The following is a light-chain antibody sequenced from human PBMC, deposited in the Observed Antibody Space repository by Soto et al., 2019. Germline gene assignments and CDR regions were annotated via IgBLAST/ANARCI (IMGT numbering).Light chain of an antibody. CDR1: QSISSY. J-gene: IGKJ1*01. V-gene: IGKV1-39*01. CDR2: DAS. CDR3: QQSYNTPLT. Sequence: DIPMTQSPSSLSASVGDRVPITCRASQSISSYLNWYRQKSGAAPELLIYDASTLQSGVPSRFRGGASGTDFTLTISSLQLDDFATYYCQQSYNTPLTFGQGTKVDIK.